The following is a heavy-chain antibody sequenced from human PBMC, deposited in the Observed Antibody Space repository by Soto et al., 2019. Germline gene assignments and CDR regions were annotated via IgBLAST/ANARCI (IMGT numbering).Heavy chain of an antibody. J-gene: IGHJ4*02. CDR1: GGSISSSSYY. CDR3: ASTVTTGSVN. Sequence: SETLSLTCTVSGGSISSSSYYWGGIRQPPGKWLEWIGSIYYSGSTYYNPSLKSRVTISVDTSKNQFSLKLSSVTAADTAVYYCASTVTTGSVNWGQGTLVTVYS. V-gene: IGHV4-39*01. D-gene: IGHD4-17*01. CDR2: IYYSGST.